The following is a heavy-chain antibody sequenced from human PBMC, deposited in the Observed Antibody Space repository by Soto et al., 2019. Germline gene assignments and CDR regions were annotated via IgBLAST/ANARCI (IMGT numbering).Heavy chain of an antibody. D-gene: IGHD6-13*01. CDR1: GGSFSGYY. CDR3: ARLISSSWYDWFDP. V-gene: IGHV4-34*01. J-gene: IGHJ5*02. Sequence: SETLSLTCAVYGGSFSGYYWSWIRQPPGKGLEWIGEINHSGSTNYNPSLKSRVTISVDTSKNQFSLNVTSVTAADTAVYYCARLISSSWYDWFDPWGQGTLVTVSS. CDR2: INHSGST.